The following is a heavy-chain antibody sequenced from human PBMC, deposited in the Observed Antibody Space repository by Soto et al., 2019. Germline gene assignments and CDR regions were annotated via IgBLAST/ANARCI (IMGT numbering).Heavy chain of an antibody. Sequence: GGSLRLSCAASGFTFSSYAMHWVRQAPGKGLEWVAVISYDGSNKYYADSVKGRFTISRDNSKNTLYLQMNSLRAEDTAVYYCARDPGHRVAPHYFYYFDYWGQGTLVTVSS. CDR3: ARDPGHRVAPHYFYYFDY. D-gene: IGHD2-15*01. CDR1: GFTFSSYA. V-gene: IGHV3-30-3*01. J-gene: IGHJ4*02. CDR2: ISYDGSNK.